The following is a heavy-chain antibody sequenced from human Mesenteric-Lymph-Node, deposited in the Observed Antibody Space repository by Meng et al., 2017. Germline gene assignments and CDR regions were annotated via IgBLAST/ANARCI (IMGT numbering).Heavy chain of an antibody. CDR1: GFTFSNYA. D-gene: IGHD5-12*01. V-gene: IGHV3-23*01. CDR3: AKNSGLDLDEN. CDR2: ISGSGVST. J-gene: IGHJ4*02. Sequence: GESLKISCAASGFTFSNYAMSWVRQAPGKGLEWVSTISGSGVSTYYADSVKGRFTISRDNSKNTLYLQMNSLRAEDTAVYYCAKNSGLDLDENWGQGTLVTVSS.